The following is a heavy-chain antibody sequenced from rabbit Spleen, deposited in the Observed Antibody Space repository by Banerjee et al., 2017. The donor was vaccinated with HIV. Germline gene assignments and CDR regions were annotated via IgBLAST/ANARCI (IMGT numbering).Heavy chain of an antibody. D-gene: IGHD1-1*01. J-gene: IGHJ6*01. CDR3: ARDTSSSFSSYGMAL. Sequence: QEQLVESGGGLVKPGASLTLTCTASGVSFSFSSYMCWVRQAPGRGLEWIACIDTGGSDFTYSATWAKGRFTISKTSSTTVTLQVTRLTAADTATYFCARDTSSSFSSYGMALWGPGTLGTVS. CDR2: IDTGGSDFT. V-gene: IGHV1S45*01. CDR1: GVSFSFSSY.